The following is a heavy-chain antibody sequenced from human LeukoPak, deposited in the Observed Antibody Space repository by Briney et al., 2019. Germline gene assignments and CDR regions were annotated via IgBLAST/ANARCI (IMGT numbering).Heavy chain of an antibody. J-gene: IGHJ4*02. Sequence: PSETLSLTCSVSGGSISSYYWTWVRQAPGKGLEWVANIKQDGSEKYYVDSVKGRFTISRDNAKNSLYLQMNSLRAEDTAVYYCARVGGYCSGGSRYTPYFDYWGQGTLVTVSS. CDR2: IKQDGSEK. D-gene: IGHD2-15*01. V-gene: IGHV3-7*03. CDR1: GGSISSYY. CDR3: ARVGGYCSGGSRYTPYFDY.